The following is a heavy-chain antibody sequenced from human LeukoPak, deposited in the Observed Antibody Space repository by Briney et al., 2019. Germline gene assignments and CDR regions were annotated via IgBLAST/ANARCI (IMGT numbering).Heavy chain of an antibody. Sequence: PGGSLRLSCAASGFTFSSYAMSWVRQAPGKGLEWVSAIRGSGGSTYYADSVKGRFTISRDNSKSTLYLQMNSLRAEDTAVYYCAKYAGRVADYYGMDVWGQGTTVTVSS. D-gene: IGHD2-8*01. J-gene: IGHJ6*02. V-gene: IGHV3-23*01. CDR1: GFTFSSYA. CDR2: IRGSGGST. CDR3: AKYAGRVADYYGMDV.